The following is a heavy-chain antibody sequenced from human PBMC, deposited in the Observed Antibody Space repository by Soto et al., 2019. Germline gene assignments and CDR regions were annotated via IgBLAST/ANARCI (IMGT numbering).Heavy chain of an antibody. Sequence: PSETLSLTCTVSGGSISNYYLSWIRQPPGKGLEWIGCIYYSGSTNYNPSLKSRVTISVDTSKNQFSLDLSSVTAADTAVYYCAREGSGFYFRSFDYWGQGTLVTVYS. D-gene: IGHD3-22*01. CDR3: AREGSGFYFRSFDY. CDR2: IYYSGST. J-gene: IGHJ4*02. V-gene: IGHV4-59*01. CDR1: GGSISNYY.